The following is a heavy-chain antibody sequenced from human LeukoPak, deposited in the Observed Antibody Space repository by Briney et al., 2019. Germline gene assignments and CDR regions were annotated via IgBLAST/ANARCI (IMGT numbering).Heavy chain of an antibody. D-gene: IGHD2-2*01. Sequence: ASVKVSCKASGYTFTGYYMHWVRQAPGQGLEWTGWTNPNSGGTNYAQKFQGRVTMTRDTSISTAYMELSRLRSDDTAVYYCARDIHCSSTSCYDGAFDIWGQGTMVTVSS. V-gene: IGHV1-2*02. CDR3: ARDIHCSSTSCYDGAFDI. J-gene: IGHJ3*02. CDR2: TNPNSGGT. CDR1: GYTFTGYY.